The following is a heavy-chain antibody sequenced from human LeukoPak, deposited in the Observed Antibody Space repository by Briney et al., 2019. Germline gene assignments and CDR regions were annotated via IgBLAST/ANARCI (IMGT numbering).Heavy chain of an antibody. CDR1: GFTFTNYA. CDR2: IKTSSRYT. Sequence: PGGSLRLSCEASGFTFTNYAMAWVRQGPGKGLEWVSSIKTSSRYTFYADSVKGRFTISRDSAKKSLYLQINSLRAEDTAVYYCARVEDSNGYYFYYMDVWGKGTTVTVSS. V-gene: IGHV3-21*01. J-gene: IGHJ6*03. D-gene: IGHD2-8*01. CDR3: ARVEDSNGYYFYYMDV.